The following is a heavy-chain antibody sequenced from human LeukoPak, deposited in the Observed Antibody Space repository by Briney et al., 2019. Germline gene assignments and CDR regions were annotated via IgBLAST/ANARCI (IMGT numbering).Heavy chain of an antibody. CDR1: GGSISSGDYY. Sequence: SQTLSLTCTVSGGSISSGDYYWSWLRQPPGKGLEWIGYIYYSGSTYYNPSLKSRVTISVDTSKNQFSLKLSSVTAADTAVYYCASAREDYYDSSGDWGQGTLVTVSS. CDR2: IYYSGST. CDR3: ASAREDYYDSSGD. J-gene: IGHJ4*02. D-gene: IGHD3-22*01. V-gene: IGHV4-30-4*01.